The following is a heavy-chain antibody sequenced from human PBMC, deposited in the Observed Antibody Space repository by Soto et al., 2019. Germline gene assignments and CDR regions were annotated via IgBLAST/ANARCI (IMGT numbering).Heavy chain of an antibody. CDR1: GFTFSSYA. Sequence: GGSLRLSCAASGFTFSSYAMSWVRQAPGKGLEWVSAISGSGGSTYYADSVKGRFTISRDNSKNTLYLQMNSLRAEDTAVYYCAKYCTNGVCLYYFDYWGQGTLVTVSS. CDR2: ISGSGGST. J-gene: IGHJ4*02. D-gene: IGHD2-8*01. CDR3: AKYCTNGVCLYYFDY. V-gene: IGHV3-23*01.